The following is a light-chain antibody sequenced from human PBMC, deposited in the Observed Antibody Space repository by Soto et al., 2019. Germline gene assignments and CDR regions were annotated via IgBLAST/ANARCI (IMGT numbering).Light chain of an antibody. CDR2: KES. Sequence: DIQMTQTPSTLSASVGDRVTITCWASKSIRWWLAWYQQRPGAAPKLIIYKESNLATGVPSRFSGSGTGTESQLTVTNQQPDDFATYYYQQYSEVGTFGQGTQV. CDR1: KSIRWW. J-gene: IGKJ1*01. V-gene: IGKV1-5*03. CDR3: QQYSEVGT.